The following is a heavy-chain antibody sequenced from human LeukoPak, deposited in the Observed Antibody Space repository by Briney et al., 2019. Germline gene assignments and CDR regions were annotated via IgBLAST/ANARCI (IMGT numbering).Heavy chain of an antibody. V-gene: IGHV4-59*08. CDR2: ISYSGDT. Sequence: SETLSLTCTVSGGSMRTYSWSWIRQPPGKGLEWIGYISYSGDTNYNPSLKSRLTKSIDTSKNQFSLKLNSVTAADTAPYYCARHEGGGTYPLDYWGQGTLVTVSS. CDR3: ARHEGGGTYPLDY. D-gene: IGHD1-26*01. J-gene: IGHJ4*02. CDR1: GGSMRTYS.